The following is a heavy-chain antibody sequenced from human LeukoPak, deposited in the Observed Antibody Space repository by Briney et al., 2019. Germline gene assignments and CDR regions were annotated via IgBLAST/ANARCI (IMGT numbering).Heavy chain of an antibody. D-gene: IGHD5-12*01. J-gene: IGHJ3*02. CDR3: ARSDIVATTADAFDI. CDR1: GGSISSSSYY. CDR2: IYYSGST. V-gene: IGHV4-61*05. Sequence: SETLSLTCTVSGGSISSSSYYWGWIRQPPGKGLEWIGYIYYSGSTNYNPSLKSRVTISVDTSKNQFSLKLSSVTAADTAVYYCARSDIVATTADAFDIWDQGTMVTVSS.